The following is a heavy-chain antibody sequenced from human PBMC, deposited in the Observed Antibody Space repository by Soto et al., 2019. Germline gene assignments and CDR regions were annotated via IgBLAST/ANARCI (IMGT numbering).Heavy chain of an antibody. V-gene: IGHV1-58*02. D-gene: IGHD3-3*01. CDR2: IVVGSGNT. Sequence: SVKVSCKASGFTFTSSAMQWVRQARGQRLEWIGWIVVGSGNTNYAQKFQERVTITRDMSTSTAYMELSSLRSEETAVYYCAADTHYDFWSGSPAGFDYWGQGTLVTVSS. CDR3: AADTHYDFWSGSPAGFDY. J-gene: IGHJ4*02. CDR1: GFTFTSSA.